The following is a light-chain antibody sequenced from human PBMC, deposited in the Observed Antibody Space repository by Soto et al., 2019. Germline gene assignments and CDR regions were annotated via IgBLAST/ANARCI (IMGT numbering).Light chain of an antibody. J-gene: IGKJ4*01. CDR1: QTLLHSNGKSY. CDR2: EVS. Sequence: DIVMTQTPLSLSVTPGQSASISCRSSQTLLHSNGKSYLYWYLQKAGQAPQLLIYEVSNRFSGVPNRFSGRGSGTDFTLKISRVEAEDVGVYYCLQSLHFPLTFGGGTKVEIK. V-gene: IGKV2D-29*01. CDR3: LQSLHFPLT.